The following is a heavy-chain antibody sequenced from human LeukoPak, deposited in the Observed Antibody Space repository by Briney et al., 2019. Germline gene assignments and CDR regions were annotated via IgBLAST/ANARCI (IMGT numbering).Heavy chain of an antibody. J-gene: IGHJ4*02. V-gene: IGHV3-23*01. CDR1: GCTFSGYA. D-gene: IGHD2-21*01. CDR2: ISGSGGST. CDR3: AKDLLYFDY. Sequence: GASLRLSCAASGCTFSGYAMSWVRQAPGKGLEWVSAISGSGGSTYYADSVKGRFTISRDNSKNTLYLQMNSLRAEDTAVYYCAKDLLYFDYWGQGTLVTVSS.